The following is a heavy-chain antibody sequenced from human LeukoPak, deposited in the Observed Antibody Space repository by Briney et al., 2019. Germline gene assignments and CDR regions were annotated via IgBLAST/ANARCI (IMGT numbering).Heavy chain of an antibody. V-gene: IGHV3-30*04. CDR3: ARDALLYSYDYDYFDY. CDR2: ISYDGSNK. D-gene: IGHD3-16*01. J-gene: IGHJ4*02. CDR1: GFSFSSYA. Sequence: GGSLRLSCAASGFSFSSYAMDWVRQVPGKGLEWVAVISYDGSNKYYADSVKGRLTISRDNSKNTVYLQMNSLRAEDTAVYYCARDALLYSYDYDYFDYWGQGTLVTVSS.